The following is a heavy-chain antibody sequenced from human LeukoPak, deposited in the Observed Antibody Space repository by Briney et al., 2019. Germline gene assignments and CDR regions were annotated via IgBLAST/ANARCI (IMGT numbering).Heavy chain of an antibody. CDR3: ARARAGYRNWFDP. CDR2: MNPNSGNT. J-gene: IGHJ5*02. D-gene: IGHD1-1*01. V-gene: IGHV1-8*01. CDR1: GYTFTSYD. Sequence: EASVEVSCKASGYTFTSYDINWVRQATGQGLEWMGWMNPNSGNTGYAQKFQGRVTMSRNTSISTAYMELSSLRSEDTAVYYCARARAGYRNWFDPWGQGTLVTVSS.